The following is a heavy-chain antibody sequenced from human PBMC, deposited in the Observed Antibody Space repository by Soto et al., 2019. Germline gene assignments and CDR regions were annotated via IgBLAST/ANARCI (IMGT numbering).Heavy chain of an antibody. CDR2: ISFDGSNK. V-gene: IGHV3-30*04. CDR3: AREMIPMIMGGMSAMDV. D-gene: IGHD3-22*01. J-gene: IGHJ6*02. Sequence: QVQLVESGGGVVQPKRSQRLPCAASKFTFRTYVMHWVRQAPGKGLEWVALISFDGSNKYYADSVKGRCTISRDNSKNARYLQVNSLRPEDTAVYYCAREMIPMIMGGMSAMDVWGQGTTGTVSS. CDR1: KFTFRTYV.